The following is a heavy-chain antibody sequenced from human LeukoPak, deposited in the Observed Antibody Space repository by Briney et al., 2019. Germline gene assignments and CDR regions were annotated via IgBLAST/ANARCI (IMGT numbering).Heavy chain of an antibody. CDR2: IRYDGSNK. CDR1: GFTFSSHG. D-gene: IGHD3-10*01. CDR3: AKDGTMVRGLIILNIGDHYYMDV. J-gene: IGHJ6*03. V-gene: IGHV3-30*02. Sequence: PGGSLRLSCAASGFTFSSHGMHWVRQAPGRGLEWVAFIRYDGSNKYYADSVKGRFTIPRDNSKNTLYLQMNSLRAEDTAVYYCAKDGTMVRGLIILNIGDHYYMDVWGKGTTVTVSS.